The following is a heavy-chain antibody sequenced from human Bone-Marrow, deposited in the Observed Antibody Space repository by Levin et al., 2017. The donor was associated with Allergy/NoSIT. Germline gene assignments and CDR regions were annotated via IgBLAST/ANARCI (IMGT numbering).Heavy chain of an antibody. CDR1: GFTFTSFW. CDR2: IKQDGSET. CDR3: AREEGWGYHYGMDV. D-gene: IGHD3-16*02. V-gene: IGHV3-7*01. Sequence: SGGSLRLSCAASGFTFTSFWMTWVRQAPGKGPEWVANIKQDGSETYYVDSVKGRFTISRDNAKNSVYLQMNSLRVDETAEYYCAREEGWGYHYGMDVWGQGTTVTVSS. J-gene: IGHJ6*02.